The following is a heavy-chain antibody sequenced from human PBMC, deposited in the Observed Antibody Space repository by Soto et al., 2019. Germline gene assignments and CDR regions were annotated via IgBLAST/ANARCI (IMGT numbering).Heavy chain of an antibody. CDR3: ARDEFRSYYDTQPGDGGFDY. J-gene: IGHJ4*02. CDR1: GYTFTSYA. V-gene: IGHV1-3*01. CDR2: INAGNGNT. D-gene: IGHD3-22*01. Sequence: WASVKVSCKASGYTFTSYAMHWVRQAPGQRLEWMGWINAGNGNTKYSQKFQGRVTITRDTSASTAYMELSSLRSEDTAVYYCARDEFRSYYDTQPGDGGFDYWGQGTLVTVSS.